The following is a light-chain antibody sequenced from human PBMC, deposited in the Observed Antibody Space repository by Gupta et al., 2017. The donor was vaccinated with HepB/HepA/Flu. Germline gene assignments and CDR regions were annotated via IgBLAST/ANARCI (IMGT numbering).Light chain of an antibody. CDR3: PEWDSNTRV. CDR2: QDT. Sequence: SYELTQPPSVSVSPGQTASITCSGEEMRNKYVWWYQQKPGQSPVLLIHQDTKRPSGIPERFSGSNSGKTANLNISGTQAIEEADYYCPEWDSNTRVFGGGTELTVL. CDR1: EMRNKY. J-gene: IGLJ2*01. V-gene: IGLV3-1*01.